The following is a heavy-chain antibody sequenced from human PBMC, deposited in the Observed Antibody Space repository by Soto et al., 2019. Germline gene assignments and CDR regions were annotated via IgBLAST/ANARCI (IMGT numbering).Heavy chain of an antibody. V-gene: IGHV4-59*01. J-gene: IGHJ6*02. CDR2: IYYSGST. CDR1: GGSISSYY. D-gene: IGHD3-3*01. CDR3: ARHFVTIFGVASGGMDV. Sequence: SETLSLTCTVSGGSISSYYWSWIRQPPGKGLEWIGYIYYSGSTNYNPSLKSRVTISVDTSKNQFSLKLSSVTAADTAVYYCARHFVTIFGVASGGMDVWGQGTTVTVSS.